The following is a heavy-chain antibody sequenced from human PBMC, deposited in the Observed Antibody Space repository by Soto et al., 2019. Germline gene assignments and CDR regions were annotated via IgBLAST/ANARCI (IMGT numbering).Heavy chain of an antibody. CDR1: GGSISRYY. CDR2: VHYSGST. V-gene: IGHV4-59*01. J-gene: IGHJ6*02. D-gene: IGHD2-2*01. Sequence: QVQLQESGPGLAKPSETLSLTCTVSGGSISRYYWSWFRQSPGKGLEWVGCVHYSGSTKSNPSLKSRVTISVDTSKNQVSLKLSSVTAADSAVSFCARARYQLLHPYYYGMDVWGQGTTVIVSS. CDR3: ARARYQLLHPYYYGMDV.